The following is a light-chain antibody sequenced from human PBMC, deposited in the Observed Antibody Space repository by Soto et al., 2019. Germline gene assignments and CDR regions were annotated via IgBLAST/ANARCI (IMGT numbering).Light chain of an antibody. CDR2: RAS. CDR1: QSLNDN. J-gene: IGKJ1*01. CDR3: HQYSHWPPWT. Sequence: RVMTQSPSTLSVSPGERAPLSCRASQSLNDNLAWYQQRPGQAPRLLIYRASTRATGVPGRFSASGSGTEFTLTISSLQSEDSAVYYCHQYSHWPPWTFGPGTKVDI. V-gene: IGKV3-15*01.